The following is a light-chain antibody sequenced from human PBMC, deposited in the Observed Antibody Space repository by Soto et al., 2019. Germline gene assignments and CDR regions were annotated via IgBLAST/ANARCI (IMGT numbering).Light chain of an antibody. CDR1: SSNIGNNY. J-gene: IGLJ3*02. CDR3: GTWDSSLSAGV. CDR2: DNN. V-gene: IGLV1-51*01. Sequence: QSVLTQPPSVSAAPGQKVTISCSGRSSNIGNNYVSWYQQLPGTAPKLLIYDNNKRPSGIPDRFSGSKSGTSATLGITGLQTGDEADYYCGTWDSSLSAGVFGGGTKVIVL.